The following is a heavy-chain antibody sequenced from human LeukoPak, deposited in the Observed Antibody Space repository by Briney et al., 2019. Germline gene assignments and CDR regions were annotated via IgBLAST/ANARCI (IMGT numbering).Heavy chain of an antibody. Sequence: GGSLRLSCAASGFTFSSYAMSWVRQAPGKGLEWVSTISGSGGGTYYADSVRGRFTISRDNSKNTLYLQMNSLRAEDTAVYYCAKESDYDFWSAYFDYWGQGTLVTVSS. V-gene: IGHV3-23*01. CDR3: AKESDYDFWSAYFDY. CDR1: GFTFSSYA. D-gene: IGHD3-3*01. J-gene: IGHJ4*02. CDR2: ISGSGGGT.